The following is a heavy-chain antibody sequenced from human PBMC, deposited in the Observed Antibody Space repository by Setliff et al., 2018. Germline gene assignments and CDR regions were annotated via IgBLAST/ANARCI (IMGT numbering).Heavy chain of an antibody. CDR3: ARRETYYNFWSGYYAY. D-gene: IGHD3-3*01. Sequence: SVKVSCKASGYTFTSYAMNWVRQAPGQGLEWMGGIIPIFGTANYAQKFQGRVTITADESTSTAYMELSSLRSEDTAVYYCARRETYYNFWSGYYAYWGQGTLVTVSS. CDR1: GYTFTSYA. CDR2: IIPIFGTA. J-gene: IGHJ4*02. V-gene: IGHV1-69*13.